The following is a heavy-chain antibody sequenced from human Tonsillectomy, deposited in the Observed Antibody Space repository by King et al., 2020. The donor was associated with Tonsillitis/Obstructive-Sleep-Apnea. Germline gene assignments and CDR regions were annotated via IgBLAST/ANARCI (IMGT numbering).Heavy chain of an antibody. CDR2: VSAYNGNT. CDR1: GYTLTSFG. CDR3: ARGPVYYDSSGSDY. V-gene: IGHV1-18*01. J-gene: IGHJ4*02. D-gene: IGHD3-22*01. Sequence: QLVQSGAEVKKPGASVKVACKASGYTLTSFGISWVRQAPGQGLEWMGRVSAYNGNTNYAQKLQGRVTMTTDTSTSTAYMELRSLRSDDTAVYYCARGPVYYDSSGSDYWGQGTLVTVSS.